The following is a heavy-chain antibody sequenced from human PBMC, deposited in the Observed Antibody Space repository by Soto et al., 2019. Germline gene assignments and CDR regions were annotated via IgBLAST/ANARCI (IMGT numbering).Heavy chain of an antibody. Sequence: GGSLRLSCAASGFTFSNYAMSWVRQAPGKGLEWVSVMSSSGDKIYNADSVKGRFTISRDNSKSTLYLQMNSLRAEDTALYYCAKASSSSWRYYFDYWGQGTLVTVSS. CDR2: MSSSGDKI. CDR1: GFTFSNYA. D-gene: IGHD6-13*01. V-gene: IGHV3-23*01. J-gene: IGHJ4*02. CDR3: AKASSSSWRYYFDY.